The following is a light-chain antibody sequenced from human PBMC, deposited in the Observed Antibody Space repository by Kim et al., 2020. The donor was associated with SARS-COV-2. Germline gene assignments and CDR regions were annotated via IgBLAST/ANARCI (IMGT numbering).Light chain of an antibody. CDR1: SSDVGGYNY. Sequence: GQTLTISCTGTSSDVGGYNYVSWYQQHPGKAPKLMIYDVSNRPSGVSNRFSGSKSGNTASLTISGLQAEDEAEYYCSSYTSSSTLVFGGGTQLTVL. V-gene: IGLV2-14*03. CDR3: SSYTSSSTLV. CDR2: DVS. J-gene: IGLJ3*02.